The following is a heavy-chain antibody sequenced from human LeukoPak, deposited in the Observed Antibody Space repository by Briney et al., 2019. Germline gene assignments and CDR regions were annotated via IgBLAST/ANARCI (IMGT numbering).Heavy chain of an antibody. V-gene: IGHV1-8*01. J-gene: IGHJ4*02. CDR2: VNPNSGHT. CDR3: ARGAPGSYCSGGSCPYFDY. Sequence: ASVKVSCKASGYTFTSYDINWVRQATGQGLEWMGWVNPNSGHTGYAQKFQGRVTMIRNTSISTAYMELSSLRSEDTAVYYCARGAPGSYCSGGSCPYFDYWGQGTLVSVSS. D-gene: IGHD2-15*01. CDR1: GYTFTSYD.